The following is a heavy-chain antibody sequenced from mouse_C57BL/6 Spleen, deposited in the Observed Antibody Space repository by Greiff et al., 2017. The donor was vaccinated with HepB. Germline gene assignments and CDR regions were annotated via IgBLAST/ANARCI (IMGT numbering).Heavy chain of an antibody. Sequence: VQLQQSGPGLVAPSQRLSITCTVSGFSLTSYGVHWVRQPPGKGLEWLVVIWSDGSTTYNSALKSRLSISKDNSKSQVFLKMNSLQTDDTAMYYCARHWDYYGSSEGMDYWGQGTSVTVSS. CDR1: GFSLTSYG. V-gene: IGHV2-6-1*01. CDR3: ARHWDYYGSSEGMDY. CDR2: IWSDGST. D-gene: IGHD1-1*01. J-gene: IGHJ4*01.